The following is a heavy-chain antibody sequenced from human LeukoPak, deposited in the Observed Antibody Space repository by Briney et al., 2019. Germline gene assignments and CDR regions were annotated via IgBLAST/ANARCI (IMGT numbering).Heavy chain of an antibody. Sequence: SEXLSLTCTVSGGSISSSSYYWGWVRQPPGKGREWIGSIYYIASTYYNPSLKSRVTISVDTSKNQFSLKLSSVTAADTAVYYCARRSYDFWSGYPYNWFDPWGQGTLVTVSS. J-gene: IGHJ5*02. V-gene: IGHV4-39*01. D-gene: IGHD3-3*01. CDR1: GGSISSSSYY. CDR2: IYYIAST. CDR3: ARRSYDFWSGYPYNWFDP.